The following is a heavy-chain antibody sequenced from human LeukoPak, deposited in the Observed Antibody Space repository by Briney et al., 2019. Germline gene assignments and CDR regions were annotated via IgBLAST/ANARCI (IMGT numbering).Heavy chain of an antibody. CDR3: TRRPPALGAFDI. CDR2: IYYSDSGQM. J-gene: IGHJ3*02. CDR1: GGSISGSSCY. Sequence: PSETLSLTCTVSGGSISGSSCYWGWIRQSXGRGLEWIGSIYYSDSGQMFYNPSLKSRVTMSADTSKNQFSLRVTSVTAADTAVYYCTRRPPALGAFDIWGQGTMVSVSS. V-gene: IGHV4-39*01.